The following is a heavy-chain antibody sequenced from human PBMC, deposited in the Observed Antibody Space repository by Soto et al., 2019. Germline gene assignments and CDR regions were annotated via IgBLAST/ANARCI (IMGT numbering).Heavy chain of an antibody. CDR1: GGSISSSSYY. J-gene: IGHJ5*02. V-gene: IGHV4-39*01. CDR2: IYYSGST. D-gene: IGHD3-3*02. Sequence: QLQLQESGPGLVRASETRSLTCTVSGGSISSSSYYWGWIRQPPGKGLEWIGSIYYSGSTYYNPSLKSRVTISVDTSKNQFSLKLSSVTAADTAVYYCASPKIAFYNWFDPWGQGTLVTVSS. CDR3: ASPKIAFYNWFDP.